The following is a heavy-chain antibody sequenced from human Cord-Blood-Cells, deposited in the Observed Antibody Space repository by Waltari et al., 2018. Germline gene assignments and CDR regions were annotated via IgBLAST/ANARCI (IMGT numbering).Heavy chain of an antibody. CDR2: INHSGST. J-gene: IGHJ6*03. Sequence: QVQLQQWGAGLLKPSETLSLTCAVSGWSFRGYYWSWIRQPPWKGLEWVGEINHSGSTNYNPSLKSRVTISVDTSKNQFSLKLSSVTAADTAVYYCARGVGATNYYYYYMDVWGKGTTVTVSS. D-gene: IGHD1-26*01. CDR1: GWSFRGYY. V-gene: IGHV4-34*01. CDR3: ARGVGATNYYYYYMDV.